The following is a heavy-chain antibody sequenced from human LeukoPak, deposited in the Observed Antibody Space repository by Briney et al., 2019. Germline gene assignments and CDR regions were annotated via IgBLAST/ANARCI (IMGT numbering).Heavy chain of an antibody. CDR1: GGTFSSYA. CDR3: ARDGPPPNGYQSVGYFDY. D-gene: IGHD5-18*01. J-gene: IGHJ4*02. V-gene: IGHV1-69*01. Sequence: ASVKVSCKASGGTFSSYAISWVRQAPGQGLEWIGRIIPIFGTANYAQKFQGRVTITADESTSTAYMELSSLRSEDTAVYYCARDGPPPNGYQSVGYFDYWGQGTLVTVSS. CDR2: IIPIFGTA.